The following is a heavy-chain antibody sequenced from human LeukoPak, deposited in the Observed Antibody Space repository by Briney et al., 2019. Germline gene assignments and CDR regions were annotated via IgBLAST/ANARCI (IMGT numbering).Heavy chain of an antibody. CDR2: ISAYNGIT. CDR3: ARVPTTDYYDSSGYYSLDY. J-gene: IGHJ4*02. V-gene: IGHV1-18*01. Sequence: ASVKVSCKASGYTFTSYGISWVRQAPGQGLEWMGWISAYNGITNYAQKLQGRVTMTTDTSTSTAYMELRSLRSDDTAVYYCARVPTTDYYDSSGYYSLDYWGQGTLVTVSS. D-gene: IGHD3-22*01. CDR1: GYTFTSYG.